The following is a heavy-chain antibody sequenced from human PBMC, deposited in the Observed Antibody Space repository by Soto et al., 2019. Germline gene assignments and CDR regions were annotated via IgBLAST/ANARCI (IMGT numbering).Heavy chain of an antibody. CDR2: IWYDGSNK. CDR3: ARERGPIVVVPAATRYYGMDV. D-gene: IGHD2-2*01. CDR1: GFTFSSYG. J-gene: IGHJ6*02. V-gene: IGHV3-33*01. Sequence: PLGGSLRLSCASSGFTFSSYGMHWVRQAPGKGLEWVAVIWYDGSNKYYADSVKGRFTISRDNSKNTLYLQMNSLRAEDTAVYYCARERGPIVVVPAATRYYGMDVWGQGTTVTVSS.